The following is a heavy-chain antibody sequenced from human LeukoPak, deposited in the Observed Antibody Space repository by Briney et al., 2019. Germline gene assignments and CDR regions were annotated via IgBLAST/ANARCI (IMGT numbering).Heavy chain of an antibody. V-gene: IGHV3-30*03. Sequence: GGSLRLSCAASGFTFSSYGMHWVRQAPGKGLEWVAVISYDGSNKYYADSVKGRFTISRDNSKNTLYLQMNSLRAEDTAVYYCAIPGGYSSGWTPFDYWGQGTLVTVSS. CDR2: ISYDGSNK. J-gene: IGHJ4*02. CDR3: AIPGGYSSGWTPFDY. CDR1: GFTFSSYG. D-gene: IGHD6-19*01.